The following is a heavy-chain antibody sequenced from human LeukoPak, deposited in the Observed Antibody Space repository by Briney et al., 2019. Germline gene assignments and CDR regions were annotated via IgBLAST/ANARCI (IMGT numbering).Heavy chain of an antibody. J-gene: IGHJ4*02. CDR1: GFTFSGYG. D-gene: IGHD3-10*01. V-gene: IGHV3-30*18. CDR3: AKDRETYGSGSYYLPDY. Sequence: PGRSLRLSCAASGFTFSGYGMHWVRQAPGKGLEWVAVISYDGSNKYYADSVKGRFTISRDNSKNTLYLQMNSLRAEDTAVYYCAKDRETYGSGSYYLPDYWGQGTLVTVSS. CDR2: ISYDGSNK.